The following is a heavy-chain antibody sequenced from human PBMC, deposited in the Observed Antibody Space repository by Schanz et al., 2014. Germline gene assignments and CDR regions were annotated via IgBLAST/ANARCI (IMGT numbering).Heavy chain of an antibody. CDR1: GFTFRDFG. J-gene: IGHJ6*02. V-gene: IGHV3-30*02. CDR3: AKIWKAHHLTGRPGWSDGMDV. Sequence: QVQLLESGGGVVQPGGSLRLSCAASGFTFRDFGLHWVRQAPGKGLEWVSFIEFDGIKKFYADSVTGRFTISGDNSKNTLFLQMNSLRVEDTAIYYCAKIWKAHHLTGRPGWSDGMDVWGQGTTV. D-gene: IGHD3-3*01. CDR2: IEFDGIKK.